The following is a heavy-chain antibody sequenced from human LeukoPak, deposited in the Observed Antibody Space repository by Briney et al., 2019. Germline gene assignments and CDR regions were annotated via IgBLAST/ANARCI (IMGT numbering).Heavy chain of an antibody. Sequence: GESLKISCKGSGYSFTNYWIGWVRQMPGKGLEWMGIIYPGDSDTRYSPSFQGQVTISADKSISTAYLQWSSLKASDTAMYYCARSICSGGSCYSRYYFDYWGQGTLVTVSS. D-gene: IGHD2-15*01. CDR3: ARSICSGGSCYSRYYFDY. CDR2: IYPGDSDT. V-gene: IGHV5-51*01. J-gene: IGHJ4*02. CDR1: GYSFTNYW.